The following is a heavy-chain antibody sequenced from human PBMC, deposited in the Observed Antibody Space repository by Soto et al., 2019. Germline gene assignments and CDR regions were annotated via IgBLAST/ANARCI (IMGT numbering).Heavy chain of an antibody. CDR1: GYTFTHYY. CDR2: INPASGST. CDR3: ARDLAAGDH. Sequence: QVQLVQSGAEVKKPGASVKLSCRTSGYTFTHYYIHWVRQAPGQGLEWLAIINPASGSTNYAHDFLGRVTWTMDTSTTTVYMELSGQRGEGTSIFSCARDLAAGDHWGQGTLVNVSS. V-gene: IGHV1-46*01. J-gene: IGHJ4*02. D-gene: IGHD6-25*01.